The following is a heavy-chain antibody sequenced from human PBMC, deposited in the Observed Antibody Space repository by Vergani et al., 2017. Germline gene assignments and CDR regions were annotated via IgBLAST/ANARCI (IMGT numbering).Heavy chain of an antibody. CDR2: IWYDGSNK. Sequence: QVQLVESGGGVVQPGRSLRLSCAASGFTFSSYGMHWVRQAPGKGLEWVAVIWYDGSNKYYADSVKGRFTISRDNSKNTLYLQMNSLRADDTAVYYCARDHRTSTYCSSTSCHGGPFDIWGQGTMVTVSS. CDR3: ARDHRTSTYCSSTSCHGGPFDI. J-gene: IGHJ3*02. CDR1: GFTFSSYG. D-gene: IGHD2-2*01. V-gene: IGHV3-33*08.